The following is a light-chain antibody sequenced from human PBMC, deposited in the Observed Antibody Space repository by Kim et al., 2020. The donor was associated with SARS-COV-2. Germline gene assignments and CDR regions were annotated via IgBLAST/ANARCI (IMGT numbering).Light chain of an antibody. J-gene: IGLJ2*01. V-gene: IGLV6-57*03. CDR3: QSYNRDNVL. Sequence: GKTVTIACTRSSGSIDDNYVQWYQQRPGGGPTAVIYEDDQRPSGVSDRFSGSIDNASNSASLTISGLRTEDEADYYCQSYNRDNVLFGGGTQLTVL. CDR2: EDD. CDR1: SGSIDDNY.